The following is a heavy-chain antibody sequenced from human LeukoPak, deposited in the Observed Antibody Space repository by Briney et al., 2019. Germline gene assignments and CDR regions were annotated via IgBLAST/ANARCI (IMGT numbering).Heavy chain of an antibody. V-gene: IGHV4-30-4*01. CDR2: IYYSGST. CDR3: ATASDILTGYYPGDDY. J-gene: IGHJ4*02. CDR1: GGSTSSGDYY. D-gene: IGHD3-9*01. Sequence: SETLSLTGTVSGGSTSSGDYYWSWIRQPPGKGLEWIGYIYYSGSTYYNPSLKSRVTISVDTSKNQFSLKLSSVTAADTAVYYCATASDILTGYYPGDDYWGQGTLVTVSS.